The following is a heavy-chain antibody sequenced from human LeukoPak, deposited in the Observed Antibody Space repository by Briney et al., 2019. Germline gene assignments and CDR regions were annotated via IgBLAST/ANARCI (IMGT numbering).Heavy chain of an antibody. J-gene: IGHJ4*02. V-gene: IGHV1-46*01. CDR2: INPSGGST. Sequence: ASVKVSCKASGYTFTSYYMHWVRQAPGQGLEWVGIINPSGGSTSYAQKFQGRVTMTRDTSTSTVYMELSSLRAEDTAVYYCAREFNDGYPDGYWGQGTLVTVSS. CDR1: GYTFTSYY. D-gene: IGHD5-18*01. CDR3: AREFNDGYPDGY.